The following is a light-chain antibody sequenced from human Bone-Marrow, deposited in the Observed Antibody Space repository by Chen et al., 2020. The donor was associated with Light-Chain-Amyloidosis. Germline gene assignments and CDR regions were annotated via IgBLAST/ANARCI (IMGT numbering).Light chain of an antibody. CDR1: NIGSTS. Sequence: SYVLTQPSSVSVAPGQTATIACVGNNIGSTSVHWYQQTPGQAPLLVVYDDSDRPSGIPERLSGSNSGNTATLTISRVEAGDEADYYCQVWDRSSDRPVFGGGTELTVL. CDR2: DDS. V-gene: IGLV3-21*02. J-gene: IGLJ3*02. CDR3: QVWDRSSDRPV.